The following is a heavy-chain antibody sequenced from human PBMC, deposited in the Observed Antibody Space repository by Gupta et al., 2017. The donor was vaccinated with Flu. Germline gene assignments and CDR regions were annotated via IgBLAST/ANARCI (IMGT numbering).Heavy chain of an antibody. CDR1: A. D-gene: IGHD3-16*01. J-gene: IGHJ5*02. CDR2: INAGNGDT. Sequence: AIQWVRQAPGQRPEWMGWINAGNGDTKSSQNFQDRVTFTSDTSASTAYMELGSLTSEDTAIYYCARDINMPSVRGGNWFDPWGRGTLVTVSS. V-gene: IGHV1-3*01. CDR3: ARDINMPSVRGGNWFDP.